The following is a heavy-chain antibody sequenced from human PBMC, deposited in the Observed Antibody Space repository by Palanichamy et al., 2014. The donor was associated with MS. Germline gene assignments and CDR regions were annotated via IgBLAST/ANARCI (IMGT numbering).Heavy chain of an antibody. V-gene: IGHV4-61*01. CDR1: GGSVSSGSYY. Sequence: QVQLQESGPGLVKPSETLSLTCTVSGGSVSSGSYYWSWIRQPPGKGLEWIGYIYYSGSTNYNPSLKSRVTISVDTSKNQFSLKLSSVTAADTAVYYCARENYYDSSGSCWFDPWGQGTLVTVSS. D-gene: IGHD3-22*01. CDR2: IYYSGST. CDR3: ARENYYDSSGSCWFDP. J-gene: IGHJ5*02.